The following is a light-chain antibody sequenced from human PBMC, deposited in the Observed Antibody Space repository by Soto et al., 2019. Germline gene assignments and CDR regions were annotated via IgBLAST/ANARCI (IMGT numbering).Light chain of an antibody. CDR3: QQYNSYPYT. Sequence: DIQMTQSPSTPSASVGDRVIITCRASESISGWLAWYQQKPGRAPNLLIYKASSLASGVPSRLSGSGSGTEFTLTISSLQPDDFATYYCQQYNSYPYTFGQGTKLEIK. CDR2: KAS. V-gene: IGKV1-5*03. CDR1: ESISGW. J-gene: IGKJ2*01.